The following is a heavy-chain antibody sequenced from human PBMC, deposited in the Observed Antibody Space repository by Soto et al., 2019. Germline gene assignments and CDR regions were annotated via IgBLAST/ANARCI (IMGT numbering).Heavy chain of an antibody. CDR3: AKATWIQPRLFDY. CDR1: GYTFTIYA. Sequence: GASVKVSCKSSGYTFTIYAMHWVRQAPGQRLEWMGWINAGNGNTKYSQKFQGRVTITRDTSASTAYMELSSLRSEDTAVYYCAKATWIQPRLFDYWGQGTLVTVSS. V-gene: IGHV1-3*01. J-gene: IGHJ4*02. CDR2: INAGNGNT. D-gene: IGHD5-18*01.